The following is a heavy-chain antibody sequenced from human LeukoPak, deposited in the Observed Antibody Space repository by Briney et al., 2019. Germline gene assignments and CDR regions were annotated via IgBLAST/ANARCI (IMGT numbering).Heavy chain of an antibody. CDR1: GFSFATYA. J-gene: IGHJ4*02. CDR3: AKRSAYTTGWFFDF. D-gene: IGHD6-19*01. V-gene: IGHV3-23*01. CDR2: ISGSGDNT. Sequence: GGSLRLSCVASGFSFATYAMSWVRQAPGEGLEWVSSISGSGDNTYYAESVKGRFTISRDNSKNTLFLQMNSLRAEDTAVFYCAKRSAYTTGWFFDFWGQGTLVTVSS.